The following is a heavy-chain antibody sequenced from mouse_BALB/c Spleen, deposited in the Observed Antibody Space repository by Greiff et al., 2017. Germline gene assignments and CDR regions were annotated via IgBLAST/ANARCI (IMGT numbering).Heavy chain of an antibody. CDR3: ARHGVTTWAMDY. CDR2: ISSGGSYT. Sequence: EVQLVESGGGLVKPGGSLKLSCAASGFTFSSYALSWVRQTPEKRLEWVATISSGGSYTYYPDSVKGRFTISRDNAKNTLYLQMSSLRSEDTAMYYCARHGVTTWAMDYWGQGTSVTVSS. CDR1: GFTFSSYA. V-gene: IGHV5-9-3*01. J-gene: IGHJ4*01. D-gene: IGHD2-2*01.